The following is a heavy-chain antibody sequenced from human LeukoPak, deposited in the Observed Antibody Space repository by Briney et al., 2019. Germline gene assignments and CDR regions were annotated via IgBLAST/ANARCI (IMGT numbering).Heavy chain of an antibody. J-gene: IGHJ4*02. V-gene: IGHV1-3*01. CDR1: GYTFTSYA. Sequence: PGASVKVSCKASGYTFTSYAMHWVRQAPGQRLEWMGWINAGNGNTKYSQKFQGRVTITRDTSASTAYMELSSLRSEDTAVYYCARDRWWEPTDFSFDYWGQGTLVTVSS. D-gene: IGHD1-26*01. CDR2: INAGNGNT. CDR3: ARDRWWEPTDFSFDY.